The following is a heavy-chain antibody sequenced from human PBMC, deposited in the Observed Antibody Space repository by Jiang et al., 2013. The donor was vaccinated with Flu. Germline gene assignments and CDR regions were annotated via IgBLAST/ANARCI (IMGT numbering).Heavy chain of an antibody. J-gene: IGHJ4*02. CDR3: ARSVELLSPPDS. Sequence: GLVWVSRIYSDGSVTSYADSVKGRFTISRDNAKSTLYLQMNSLRVEDTAVYYCARSVELLSPPDSWGQGSLVTVSS. CDR2: IYSDGSVT. V-gene: IGHV3-74*01. D-gene: IGHD1-26*01.